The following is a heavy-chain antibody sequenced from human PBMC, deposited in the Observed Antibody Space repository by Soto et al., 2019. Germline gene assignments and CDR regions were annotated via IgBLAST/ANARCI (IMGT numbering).Heavy chain of an antibody. CDR1: GFTFSSYA. CDR3: ARDRSVAAADYYYYYYGMDV. CDR2: ISGSGGST. Sequence: GGSLRLSCAASGFTFSSYAMSWVRQAPGKGLEWVSAISGSGGSTYYADSVKGRFTISRDNSKNTLYLQMNSLRAEDTAVYYCARDRSVAAADYYYYYYGMDVWGQGTTVTVSS. V-gene: IGHV3-23*01. D-gene: IGHD6-13*01. J-gene: IGHJ6*02.